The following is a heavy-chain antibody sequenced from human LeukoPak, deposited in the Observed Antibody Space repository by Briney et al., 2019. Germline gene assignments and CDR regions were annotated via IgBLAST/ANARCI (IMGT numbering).Heavy chain of an antibody. J-gene: IGHJ4*02. D-gene: IGHD3-22*01. CDR2: IRYDGSNK. CDR1: GFTFSSYG. Sequence: GGSLRLSCAASGFTFSSYGMHWVRQAPGKGLEWVAFIRYDGSNKYYADSVKGRFTISRDNSKNTPYLQMNSLRAEDTAVYYCAKDLYYYDSSGSHYFDYWGQGTLVTVSS. CDR3: AKDLYYYDSSGSHYFDY. V-gene: IGHV3-30*02.